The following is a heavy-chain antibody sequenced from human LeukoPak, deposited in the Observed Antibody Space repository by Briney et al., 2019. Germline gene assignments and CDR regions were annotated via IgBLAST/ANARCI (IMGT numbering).Heavy chain of an antibody. CDR1: GFSFSSYS. V-gene: IGHV3-48*04. CDR3: SRLRGYSYGYADF. CDR2: ISSSGSTI. D-gene: IGHD5-12*01. J-gene: IGHJ4*02. Sequence: GGSLRLSCAASGFSFSSYSMNWVRLAPGKGLEWVSYISSSGSTIDYIDSVKGRFTISRDNAKNSLYLQMNSLRAEDTAVYYCSRLRGYSYGYADFWGQGTLVTVSS.